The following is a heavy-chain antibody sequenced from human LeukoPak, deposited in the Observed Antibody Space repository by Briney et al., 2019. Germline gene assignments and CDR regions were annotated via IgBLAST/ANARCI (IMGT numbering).Heavy chain of an antibody. CDR2: INPNSGGT. CDR3: ARSPRGVRGVPLDY. CDR1: GYTFTGYY. Sequence: ASVKVSCKASGYTFTGYYMHWVRQAPGQGLEWMGWINPNSGGTNYAQKFQGRVTMTRDTPISTAYMELSRLRSDDTAVYYCARSPRGVRGVPLDYWGQGTLVTVSS. V-gene: IGHV1-2*02. J-gene: IGHJ4*02. D-gene: IGHD3-10*01.